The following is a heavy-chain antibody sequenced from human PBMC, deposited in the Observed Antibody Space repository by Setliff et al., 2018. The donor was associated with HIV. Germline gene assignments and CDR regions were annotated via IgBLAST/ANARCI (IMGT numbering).Heavy chain of an antibody. V-gene: IGHV4-38-2*02. CDR3: ARDACSGGSCYYSSGPNWFDP. J-gene: IGHJ5*02. D-gene: IGHD2-15*01. CDR1: GYSISSGYY. CDR2: IYHGGST. Sequence: PSETLSLTCAVSGYSISSGYYWGWIRQPPGKGLEWIGSIYHGGSTYYNPSLKSRVTISVDTSKNQFSLKLSSVTAADTAVYYCARDACSGGSCYYSSGPNWFDPWGQGTLVTSPQ.